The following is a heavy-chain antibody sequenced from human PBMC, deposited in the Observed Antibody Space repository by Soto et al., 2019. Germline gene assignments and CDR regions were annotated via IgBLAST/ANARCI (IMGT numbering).Heavy chain of an antibody. Sequence: ASVKVSCKASGYSLTSNHMHWVRQAPGQGLEWMGIINPSLGRTNYAQKFQGRVAMTWDTSTSTFYMELSSLRSDDTAVYFCARAPYSSTSFFFDHWGQGTLVTVYS. V-gene: IGHV1-46*01. CDR2: INPSLGRT. CDR3: ARAPYSSTSFFFDH. CDR1: GYSLTSNH. J-gene: IGHJ4*02. D-gene: IGHD5-12*01.